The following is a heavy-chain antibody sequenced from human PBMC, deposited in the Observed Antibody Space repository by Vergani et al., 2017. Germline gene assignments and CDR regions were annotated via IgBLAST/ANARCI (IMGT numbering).Heavy chain of an antibody. Sequence: EVQLVQSGAEVKTPGESLMISCKGSGYSFTSYLIGWVRQMPGKGLEWMGIIYPGDSDTRYSPSFQGQGTISADKSISTAYLQWSSLKAADTAMYYCARLSSQVLMVYVLDYWGQGTLVTVSS. CDR1: GYSFTSYL. V-gene: IGHV5-51*01. D-gene: IGHD2-8*01. CDR2: IYPGDSDT. CDR3: ARLSSQVLMVYVLDY. J-gene: IGHJ4*02.